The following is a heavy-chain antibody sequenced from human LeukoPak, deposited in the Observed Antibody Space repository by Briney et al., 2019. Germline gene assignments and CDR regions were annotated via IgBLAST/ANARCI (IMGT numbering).Heavy chain of an antibody. J-gene: IGHJ4*02. D-gene: IGHD3-22*01. CDR2: ISGSGGST. CDR3: AKCSEYYYDSSGMFDY. Sequence: GGSLRLSCAASGFTFSSYAMSWVRQAPGKGLEWVSAISGSGGSTYYADSVKGRFTISRDNSKNTLYLQMNSLRAEDTAVCYCAKCSEYYYDSSGMFDYWGQGTLVTVSS. CDR1: GFTFSSYA. V-gene: IGHV3-23*01.